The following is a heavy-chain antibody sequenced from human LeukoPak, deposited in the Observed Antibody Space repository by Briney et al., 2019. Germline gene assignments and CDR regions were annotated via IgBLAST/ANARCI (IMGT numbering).Heavy chain of an antibody. CDR1: GGSISSYY. V-gene: IGHV4-39*07. J-gene: IGHJ5*02. Sequence: SETLSLTCTVSGGSISSYYWGWIRQPPGKGLEWIGSIYYSGSTYYNPSLKSRVTISVDTSKNQFSLKLSSVTAADTAVYYCARVLGGWPRDETNNWFDPWGQGTLVTVSS. CDR2: IYYSGST. CDR3: ARVLGGWPRDETNNWFDP. D-gene: IGHD6-19*01.